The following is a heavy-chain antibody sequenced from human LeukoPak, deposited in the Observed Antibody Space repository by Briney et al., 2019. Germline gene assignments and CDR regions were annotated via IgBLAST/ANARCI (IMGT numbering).Heavy chain of an antibody. CDR3: ARQSSGSYYSPFDY. J-gene: IGHJ4*02. V-gene: IGHV4-4*07. Sequence: SETLSLTCTVSGGSISSYYWSWIRQPAGKGLEWIGRIYTSGSTNYNPSLKSRVTISVDTSKNQFSLKLSSVTAADTAVYYCARQSSGSYYSPFDYWGQGTLVTVSS. CDR2: IYTSGST. D-gene: IGHD3-10*01. CDR1: GGSISSYY.